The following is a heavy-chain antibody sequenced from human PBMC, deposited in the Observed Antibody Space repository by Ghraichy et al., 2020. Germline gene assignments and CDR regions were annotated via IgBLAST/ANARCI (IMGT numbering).Heavy chain of an antibody. D-gene: IGHD4/OR15-4a*01. V-gene: IGHV3-23*01. Sequence: GESLNISCAASGFTYSSYAMSWVRQAPGKGLEWVSGINENGGSTHYADSVKGRFTISRDNSKKTLNLQMNSLRAEDTAVYYCVKDYGDGNPLDYWGQGTLVTVSS. J-gene: IGHJ4*02. CDR1: GFTYSSYA. CDR3: VKDYGDGNPLDY. CDR2: INENGGST.